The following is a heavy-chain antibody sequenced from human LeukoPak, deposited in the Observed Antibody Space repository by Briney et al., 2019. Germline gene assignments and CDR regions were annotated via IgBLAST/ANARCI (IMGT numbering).Heavy chain of an antibody. V-gene: IGHV3-33*01. CDR2: IWYDGSNK. CDR1: EFTFSSYG. J-gene: IGHJ4*02. D-gene: IGHD3-22*01. Sequence: GGSLRLSCAASEFTFSSYGMHWVRQAPGKGLEWVAVIWYDGSNKYYADSVKGRFTISRDNSKNTLYLQMNSLRAEDTAVYYCASSFDSSGYLDYWGQGTLVTVSS. CDR3: ASSFDSSGYLDY.